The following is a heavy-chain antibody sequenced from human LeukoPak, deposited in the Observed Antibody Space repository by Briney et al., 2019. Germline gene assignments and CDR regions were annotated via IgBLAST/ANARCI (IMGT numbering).Heavy chain of an antibody. CDR1: GGSFSGYY. CDR3: ARGVTVVVPAAIRYYYYYEMDV. D-gene: IGHD2-2*01. V-gene: IGHV4-34*01. CDR2: INHSGST. Sequence: SETLSLTCAVYGGSFSGYYWSWIRQPPGKGLEWIGEINHSGSTNYNPSLKSRVTISVDTSKNQFSLKLSSVTAADTAVYYCARGVTVVVPAAIRYYYYYEMDVWGKGTTVTVSS. J-gene: IGHJ6*04.